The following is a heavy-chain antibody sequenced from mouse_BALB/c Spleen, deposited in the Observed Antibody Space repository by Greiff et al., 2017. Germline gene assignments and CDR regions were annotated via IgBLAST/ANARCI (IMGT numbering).Heavy chain of an antibody. Sequence: EVQLVESGGDLVKPGGSLTLSCAVSGFTFSSYGMSWVRQTPDKRLEWVATISSGGSYTYYPDSVKGRFTISSDNAKNTLYLQMSSLKSEDTAMYYCASEMGPNYFDYWGQGTTLTVSS. CDR2: ISSGGSYT. CDR3: ASEMGPNYFDY. V-gene: IGHV5-6*01. J-gene: IGHJ2*01. CDR1: GFTFSSYG. D-gene: IGHD4-1*01.